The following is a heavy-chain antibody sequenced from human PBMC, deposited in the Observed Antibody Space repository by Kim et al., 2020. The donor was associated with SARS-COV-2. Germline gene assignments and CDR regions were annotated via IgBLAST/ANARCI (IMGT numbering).Heavy chain of an antibody. J-gene: IGHJ3*01. CDR3: AKDVYPFTYGLDAFEL. CDR1: GFTFTNHA. D-gene: IGHD4-17*01. Sequence: GGSLRLSCAASGFTFTNHAMIWVRQAPGKGLEWVATAGGSGGGTYYADSVKGRFTISRDNSKNALYLQMDRLRVEDTALYYCAKDVYPFTYGLDAFELWDQGTMVTVSS. CDR2: AGGSGGGT. V-gene: IGHV3-23*01.